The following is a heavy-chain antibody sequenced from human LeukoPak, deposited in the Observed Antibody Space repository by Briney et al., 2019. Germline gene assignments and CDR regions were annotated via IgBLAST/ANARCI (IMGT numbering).Heavy chain of an antibody. CDR2: ITYSGNT. Sequence: PSQTLSLTCTVSGGSISSGPYYWIWIRQHPGKSLEWIGYITYSGNTYYYPALNSRVTVSLDTSKTQFSLKLSSVTAADTAVYYCARIAYDALDSYYYGMDVWGQGTTVTVSS. CDR1: GGSISSGPYY. D-gene: IGHD3-3*01. J-gene: IGHJ6*02. V-gene: IGHV4-31*03. CDR3: ARIAYDALDSYYYGMDV.